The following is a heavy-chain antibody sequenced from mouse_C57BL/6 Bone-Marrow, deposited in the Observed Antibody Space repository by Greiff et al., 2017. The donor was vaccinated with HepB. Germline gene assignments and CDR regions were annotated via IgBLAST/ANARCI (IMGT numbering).Heavy chain of an antibody. CDR2: ISDGGSYT. CDR1: GFTFSSYA. Sequence: VQLVESGGGLVKPGGSLKLSCAASGFTFSSYAMSWVRQTPEKRLEWVATISDGGSYTYYPDNVKGRFTISRDNAKNNLYLQMSHLKSEDTAMYYCAREGNYGSSYWYFDVWGTGTTVTVSS. J-gene: IGHJ1*03. D-gene: IGHD1-1*01. CDR3: AREGNYGSSYWYFDV. V-gene: IGHV5-4*01.